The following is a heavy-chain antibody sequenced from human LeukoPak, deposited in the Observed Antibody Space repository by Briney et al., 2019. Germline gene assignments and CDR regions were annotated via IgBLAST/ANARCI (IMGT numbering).Heavy chain of an antibody. Sequence: ASVKVSCKVSGYTLTELSMHWVRQAPGKGLEWMGGFDPEYGETIYAQKFQGRVTMTEDTSTDTAYMELSSLRSEDTAVYYCATMPPSYSSGWYDYWGQGTLVTVSS. D-gene: IGHD6-19*01. J-gene: IGHJ4*02. CDR3: ATMPPSYSSGWYDY. CDR2: FDPEYGET. CDR1: GYTLTELS. V-gene: IGHV1-24*01.